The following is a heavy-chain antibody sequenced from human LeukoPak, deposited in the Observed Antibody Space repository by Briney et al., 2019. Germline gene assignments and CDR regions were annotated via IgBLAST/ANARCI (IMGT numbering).Heavy chain of an antibody. V-gene: IGHV3-21*01. D-gene: IGHD5-12*01. Sequence: GGSLRLSCAASGFIFRNYGIHWVRQAPGKGLEWVSSISSSSRSYIYYADSVKDRFTISRDNAKNSLYLQMNSLRAEDTAVYYCAREHSGYDFPGRDYYYMDVWGKGTTVTVSS. J-gene: IGHJ6*03. CDR2: ISSSSRSYI. CDR3: AREHSGYDFPGRDYYYMDV. CDR1: GFIFRNYG.